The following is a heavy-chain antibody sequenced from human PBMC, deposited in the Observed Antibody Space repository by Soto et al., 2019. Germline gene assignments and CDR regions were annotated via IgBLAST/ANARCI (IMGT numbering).Heavy chain of an antibody. CDR1: GYTFTNYG. Sequence: GASVKVSCKASGYTFTNYGINWVRQAPGQGLEWMGWISAHNGNADYTQHFQGRVTMTIDTSTSTAYMDLRSLRSDGTAVYYCALGISGKPSLDYYGLDVWGQGTTVTVSS. J-gene: IGHJ6*02. V-gene: IGHV1-18*01. CDR3: ALGISGKPSLDYYGLDV. CDR2: ISAHNGNA. D-gene: IGHD1-20*01.